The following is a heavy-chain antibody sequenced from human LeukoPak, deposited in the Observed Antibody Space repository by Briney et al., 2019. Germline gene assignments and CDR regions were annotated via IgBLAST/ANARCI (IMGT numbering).Heavy chain of an antibody. CDR3: ARPHLTGYCQYYYYGMDV. CDR1: GYTFTSYD. V-gene: IGHV1-18*01. CDR2: ISAYNGNT. J-gene: IGHJ6*02. D-gene: IGHD1-26*01. Sequence: ASVKVSCKASGYTFTSYDINWVRQATGQGLEWMGWISAYNGNTNYAQKLQGRVTMTTDTSTSTAYMELRSLRSDDTAVYYCARPHLTGYCQYYYYGMDVWGQGTTVTVSS.